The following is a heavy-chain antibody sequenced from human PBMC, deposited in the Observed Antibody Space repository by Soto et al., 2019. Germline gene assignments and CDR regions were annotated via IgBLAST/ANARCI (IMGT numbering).Heavy chain of an antibody. CDR3: AIYSSGWYPLDY. Sequence: QVQLVESGGGVVQPGRSLRLSCAASGFTFSSYGMHWVRQAPGKGLEWVAVKSYDGSNKYYADSVKGRFTISRDNSKNTLYLQMNSLRAEDTAVYYCAIYSSGWYPLDYWGQGTLVTVSS. CDR2: KSYDGSNK. V-gene: IGHV3-30*03. D-gene: IGHD6-19*01. J-gene: IGHJ4*02. CDR1: GFTFSSYG.